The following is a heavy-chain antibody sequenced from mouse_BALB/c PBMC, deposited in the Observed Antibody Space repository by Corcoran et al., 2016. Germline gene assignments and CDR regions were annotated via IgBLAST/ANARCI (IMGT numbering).Heavy chain of an antibody. V-gene: IGHV1-66*01. J-gene: IGHJ4*01. CDR2: IFPGSGNT. D-gene: IGHD1-1*01. CDR3: ARRVGSSLMDY. Sequence: QVQLHQSGPELVKPGASVKISCKASGYSFTRYYIHWVKQRPGQGLEWIGWIFPGSGNTKYNEKFKGKDTLTADTSSSTAYMQLSSLTSEDSAVYFCARRVGSSLMDYWGQGTSVTVSS. CDR1: GYSFTRYY.